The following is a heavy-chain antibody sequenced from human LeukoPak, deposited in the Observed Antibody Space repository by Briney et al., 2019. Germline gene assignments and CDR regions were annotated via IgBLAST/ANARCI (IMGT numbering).Heavy chain of an antibody. J-gene: IGHJ5*02. CDR1: GGSISSSSYY. D-gene: IGHD4-17*01. V-gene: IGHV4-39*07. CDR2: IYYSGST. Sequence: SETLSLTCTVSGGSISSSSYYWGWIRQPPGKGLEWIGSIYYSGSTYYNPSLKSRVTISVDTSKNQFSLKLTSVTAADTAVYYCAREDYGDAGWFDPWGQGTLVTVSS. CDR3: AREDYGDAGWFDP.